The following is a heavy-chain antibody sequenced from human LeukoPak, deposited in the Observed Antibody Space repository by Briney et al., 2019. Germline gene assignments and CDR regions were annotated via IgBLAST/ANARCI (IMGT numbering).Heavy chain of an antibody. D-gene: IGHD3-3*01. Sequence: PSETLSLTCAVYGGSFSGYYWSWIRQPPGKGLEWIAEIHHSGSTNYNPSLKSRVTISVDKSNNQFSLKLKSVTAADTAVYYCVFNGYYSLDFWGQGTLVTVSS. V-gene: IGHV4-34*01. CDR2: IHHSGST. CDR3: VFNGYYSLDF. CDR1: GGSFSGYY. J-gene: IGHJ4*02.